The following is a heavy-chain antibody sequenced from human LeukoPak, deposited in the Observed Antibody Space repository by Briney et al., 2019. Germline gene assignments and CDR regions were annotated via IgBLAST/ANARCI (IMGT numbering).Heavy chain of an antibody. CDR3: TRENYVPDS. V-gene: IGHV3-7*03. CDR1: GYTFSPYW. CDR2: ISNGGGAT. J-gene: IGHJ5*02. Sequence: GGSLRLSCVASGYTFSPYWMRWVRQIPGKGLEWVASISNGGGATYYVDSVRGRFTISRDDAKNSLFLQMNGLRSDDTAVYYCTRENYVPDSWGQGTLLTVSS. D-gene: IGHD3-10*02.